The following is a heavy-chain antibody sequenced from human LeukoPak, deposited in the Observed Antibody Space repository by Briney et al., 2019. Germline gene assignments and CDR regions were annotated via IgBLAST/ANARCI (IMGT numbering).Heavy chain of an antibody. D-gene: IGHD1-7*01. CDR1: GYTFIGYF. J-gene: IGHJ4*02. CDR3: ARLLTGATPFDY. V-gene: IGHV1-2*06. CDR2: INPNSGGT. Sequence: ASVKVSCKASGYTFIGYFMHWVRQAPGQGVEWMGRINPNSGGTKYAKKFQGRVKINRDTSISTAYMELSRLRSDDTAVYSCARLLTGATPFDYWGQGTLVTVSS.